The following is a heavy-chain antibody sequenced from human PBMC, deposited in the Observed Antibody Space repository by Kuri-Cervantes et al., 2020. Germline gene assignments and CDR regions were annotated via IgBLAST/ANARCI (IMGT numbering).Heavy chain of an antibody. CDR2: ISYDGSNK. V-gene: IGHV3-30-3*02. J-gene: IGHJ4*02. D-gene: IGHD4-23*01. CDR1: GFTFSSYA. Sequence: GGSLRLSCAASGFTFSSYAMHWVRQAPGKELEWVAVISYDGSNKYYADSVKGRFTISRDNSKNTLYLQMNSLRAEDTALYYCAKERGYGGNRGILDYWGQGTLVTVSS. CDR3: AKERGYGGNRGILDY.